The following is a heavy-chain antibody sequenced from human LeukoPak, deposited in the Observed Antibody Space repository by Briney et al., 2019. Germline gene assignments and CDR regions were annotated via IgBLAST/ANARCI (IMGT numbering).Heavy chain of an antibody. CDR2: ISSGSNYI. Sequence: GGSLRLSCAASGLSFSSYSMNWVRPAPGKGLEWVSRISSGSNYIYYSDSVKGRFTISRDNAKTSLFLQMNSLRAEDTAVYYCVREFGLGVILDWGQGTLVTVSS. CDR3: VREFGLGVILD. CDR1: GLSFSSYS. V-gene: IGHV3-21*01. J-gene: IGHJ4*02. D-gene: IGHD3/OR15-3a*01.